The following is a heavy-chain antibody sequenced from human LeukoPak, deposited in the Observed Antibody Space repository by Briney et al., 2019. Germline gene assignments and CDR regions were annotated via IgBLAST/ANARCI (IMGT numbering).Heavy chain of an antibody. V-gene: IGHV3-66*01. D-gene: IGHD1-26*01. J-gene: IGHJ3*02. Sequence: GGSLRLSCAASGFTVSSNYMSWVRQAPGKGLEWVSVIYSGGSTYCADSVKGRFTISRDNSKNTLYLQMNSLRAEDTAVYYCAKDRGPVVGSYGIWGQGTMVTVSS. CDR2: IYSGGST. CDR1: GFTVSSNY. CDR3: AKDRGPVVGSYGI.